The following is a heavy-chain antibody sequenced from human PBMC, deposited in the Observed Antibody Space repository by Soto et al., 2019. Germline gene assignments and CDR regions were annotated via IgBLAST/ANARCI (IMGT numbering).Heavy chain of an antibody. Sequence: QVQLVQSGAEVKKPGSSVKVSCKASGGTFSSYAISWVRQAPGQGLEWMGGISPIFGTANYAQKFQGRVTITADDSTSTAYMEMSSLRSEDTVVYYCAGSPGYSLLGGWFDPWGQGTLVTVS. D-gene: IGHD5-12*01. CDR3: AGSPGYSLLGGWFDP. CDR1: GGTFSSYA. J-gene: IGHJ5*02. CDR2: ISPIFGTA. V-gene: IGHV1-69*01.